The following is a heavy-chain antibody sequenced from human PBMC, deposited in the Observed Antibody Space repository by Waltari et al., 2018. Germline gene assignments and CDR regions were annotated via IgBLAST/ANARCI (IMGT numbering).Heavy chain of an antibody. CDR1: GGSISSHY. V-gene: IGHV4-59*11. CDR3: ARDYGSGYGMDV. CDR2: FDYSGST. Sequence: QVQLQESGPGLVKPSETLSLTCTVSGGSISSHYWSWIRQPPGKGLELIEYFDYSGSTNYNPSLKSRVTISVDTSKNQFSLKLSSVTAADTAVYYCARDYGSGYGMDVWGQGTTVTVSS. J-gene: IGHJ6*02. D-gene: IGHD3-10*01.